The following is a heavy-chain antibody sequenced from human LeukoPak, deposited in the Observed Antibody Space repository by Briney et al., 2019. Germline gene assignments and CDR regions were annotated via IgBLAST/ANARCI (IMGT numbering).Heavy chain of an antibody. CDR2: IDYTGST. V-gene: IGHV4-39*07. D-gene: IGHD1-1*01. Sequence: PSETLSLTCIVSGVSFSTSSYFWGWIRQPPGKGLEWIVTIDYTGSTYYNPSLKSRVTISVDTSKNQFSLKLSSVTAADTAVYYCARDLRNDDYYYYYMDVWGKGTTVTVSS. J-gene: IGHJ6*03. CDR3: ARDLRNDDYYYYYMDV. CDR1: GVSFSTSSYF.